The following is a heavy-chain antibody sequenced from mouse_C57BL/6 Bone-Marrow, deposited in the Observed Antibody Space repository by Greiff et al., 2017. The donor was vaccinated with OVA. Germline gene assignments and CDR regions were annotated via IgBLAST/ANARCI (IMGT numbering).Heavy chain of an antibody. CDR2: IRLKSDNYAT. V-gene: IGHV6-3*01. Sequence: DVQLQESGGGLVQPGGSMKLSCVASGFTFSNYWMNWVRQSPETGLEWVAQIRLKSDNYATHYAESVKGRFTISRDDSKSSVYLQMNNLRAEDTGIYYCTGGDGYYDYWGQGTTLTVSS. CDR1: GFTFSNYW. D-gene: IGHD2-3*01. CDR3: TGGDGYYDY. J-gene: IGHJ2*01.